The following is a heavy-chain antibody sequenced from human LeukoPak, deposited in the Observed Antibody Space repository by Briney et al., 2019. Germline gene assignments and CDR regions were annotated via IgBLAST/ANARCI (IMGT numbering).Heavy chain of an antibody. Sequence: PGGSLRLSCAASGFTFSDCSIHWVRQASGEGLEWVGLIDKKTKNYETAYAASVRGRFTISRDDSQNTAYLQMYSLETEDTALYYCTRDAGTYNWLDPWGQGTLVTVSS. CDR1: GFTFSDCS. D-gene: IGHD1-26*01. CDR2: IDKKTKNYET. J-gene: IGHJ5*02. V-gene: IGHV3-73*01. CDR3: TRDAGTYNWLDP.